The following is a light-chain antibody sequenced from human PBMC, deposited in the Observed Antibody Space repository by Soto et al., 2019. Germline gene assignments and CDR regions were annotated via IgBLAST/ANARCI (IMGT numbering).Light chain of an antibody. V-gene: IGKV1-5*01. CDR1: QSINSW. CDR2: DAS. CDR3: QQYNSYWT. Sequence: DIQMTQSPSSLSASVGDSVTITCRASQSINSWLAWYQQKPGKAPKLLIYDASSLESGVPSRFSGSGSGTEFTLTISSLQPDDFATYYCQQYNSYWTFGQGTKVDNK. J-gene: IGKJ1*01.